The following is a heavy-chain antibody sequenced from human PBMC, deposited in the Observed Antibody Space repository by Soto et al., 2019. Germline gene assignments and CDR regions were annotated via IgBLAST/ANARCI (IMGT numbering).Heavy chain of an antibody. Sequence: EVQLVESGGGLVQPGGSLRLSCAASGFTFRTYWMHWVRQTPGKGLMWVSIIYSGGATYYADSVKGRFTISRDNSKNTVYLQMNNLRAEDTAVYYCARGTGGSRRFDPWGQGTLVTVSS. CDR1: GFTFRTYW. CDR2: IYSGGAT. V-gene: IGHV3-66*01. CDR3: ARGTGGSRRFDP. D-gene: IGHD3-16*01. J-gene: IGHJ5*02.